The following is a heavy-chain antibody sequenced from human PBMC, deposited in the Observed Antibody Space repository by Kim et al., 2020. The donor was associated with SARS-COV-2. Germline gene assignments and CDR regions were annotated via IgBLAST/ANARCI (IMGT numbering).Heavy chain of an antibody. Sequence: GGSLRLSCAASGFTFSSYEMNWVRQAPGKGLEWVSYISSSGSTIYYADSVKGRFTISRDNAKNSLYLQMNSLRAEDTAVYYCARYITIFGSIGYWGQGTLVTVSS. V-gene: IGHV3-48*03. CDR2: ISSSGSTI. J-gene: IGHJ4*02. CDR1: GFTFSSYE. D-gene: IGHD3-3*01. CDR3: ARYITIFGSIGY.